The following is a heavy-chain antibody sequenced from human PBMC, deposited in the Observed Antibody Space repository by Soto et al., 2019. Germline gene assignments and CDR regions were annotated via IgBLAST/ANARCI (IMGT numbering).Heavy chain of an antibody. Sequence: GGSLRLSCAASGFTFTNYAMNWVRKAPGKGLEWISFITGAGDGTMYADSVRGRFTISRDNARDTLYLQMNSLRGEDTALYYCAKSVGPGSTYAFWGQGTQVTVSS. CDR1: GFTFTNYA. CDR2: ITGAGDGT. V-gene: IGHV3-23*01. CDR3: AKSVGPGSTYAF. J-gene: IGHJ4*02. D-gene: IGHD3-10*01.